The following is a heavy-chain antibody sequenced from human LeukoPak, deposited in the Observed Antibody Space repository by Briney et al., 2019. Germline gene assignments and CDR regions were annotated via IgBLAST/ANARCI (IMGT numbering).Heavy chain of an antibody. CDR3: ARGAIYYEKGAYYRPLDH. Sequence: GESLKISCKGSGYSFSSYWIGWVRQMPGKGLEWMGIIYPGDSDTRYSPSFQGQVTFSADKSISTAYLQWSSLKASDTAMYYCARGAIYYEKGAYYRPLDHWGQGTLVTVSS. CDR2: IYPGDSDT. V-gene: IGHV5-51*01. D-gene: IGHD3-3*01. J-gene: IGHJ4*02. CDR1: GYSFSSYW.